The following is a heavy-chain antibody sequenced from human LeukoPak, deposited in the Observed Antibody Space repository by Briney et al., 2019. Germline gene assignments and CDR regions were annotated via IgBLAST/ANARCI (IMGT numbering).Heavy chain of an antibody. CDR2: MSNSGENT. V-gene: IGHV3-33*05. D-gene: IGHD6-19*01. CDR1: GFTFSSYS. J-gene: IGHJ4*02. CDR3: TTDQFLGSVWYGGSTGNFDY. Sequence: PGRSLRLSCAASGFTFSSYSMQWVRQTPGKGLEWVGIMSNSGENTFYGEAVKSRFTISRDNSQNTLYLQMNSLKTEDTAVYYCTTDQFLGSVWYGGSTGNFDYWGQGTLVTVSS.